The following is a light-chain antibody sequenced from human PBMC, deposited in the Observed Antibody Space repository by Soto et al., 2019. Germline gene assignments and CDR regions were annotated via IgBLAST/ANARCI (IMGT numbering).Light chain of an antibody. CDR3: QQSYSTPTWT. CDR2: DAS. V-gene: IGKV1-39*01. CDR1: QSISRY. J-gene: IGKJ1*01. Sequence: DLQMTQSPSSLSASVGDRVTITCRANQSISRYLNWYRQKPGKAPKLLIFDASSLQRGVPSRFSGSGSGTDFTLTISNLQPEDFANFYCQQSYSTPTWTFGQGTKVDIK.